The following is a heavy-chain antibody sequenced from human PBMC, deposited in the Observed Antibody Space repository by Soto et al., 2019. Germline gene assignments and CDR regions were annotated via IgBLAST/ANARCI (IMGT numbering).Heavy chain of an antibody. CDR1: GDSISPYH. Sequence: SETLSLTCTVSGDSISPYHWSWIRQPPGKGLEWIGYIYYNGITNYDPSLKSRVTMSVDTSKNQFSLKLTSVTAADTAVYYCARGVYCSGGHCYSASFDPWGQGTLVTVSS. CDR2: IYYNGIT. CDR3: ARGVYCSGGHCYSASFDP. D-gene: IGHD2-15*01. J-gene: IGHJ5*02. V-gene: IGHV4-59*01.